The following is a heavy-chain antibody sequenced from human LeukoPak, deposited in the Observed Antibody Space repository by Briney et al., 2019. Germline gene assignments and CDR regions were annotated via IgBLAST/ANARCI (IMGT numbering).Heavy chain of an antibody. V-gene: IGHV4-61*02. D-gene: IGHD6-13*01. Sequence: KPSETLSLTCTVSGGSISSGSYYWSWIRQPAGKGLEWFGRIYTSGSTNYNPSLKSRVTISVDTSKNQFSLKLSSVTAADTAVYYCARNSISSSWYPFDYWGQGTLVTVSS. CDR2: IYTSGST. CDR3: ARNSISSSWYPFDY. CDR1: GGSISSGSYY. J-gene: IGHJ4*02.